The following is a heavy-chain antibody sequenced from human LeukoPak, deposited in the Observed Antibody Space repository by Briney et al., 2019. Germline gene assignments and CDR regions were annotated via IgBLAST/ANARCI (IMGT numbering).Heavy chain of an antibody. CDR1: GGSISSHY. J-gene: IGHJ4*02. V-gene: IGHV4-59*11. Sequence: SETLSLTCTVSGGSISSHYWSWIRQPPGKGLEWIGYIYYSGSTNYNPSLKSRVTISVDMSKNQFSLKLSSVTAADTAVYYCARAGYDSSGYYYGFDYWGQGTLVTVSS. D-gene: IGHD3-22*01. CDR3: ARAGYDSSGYYYGFDY. CDR2: IYYSGST.